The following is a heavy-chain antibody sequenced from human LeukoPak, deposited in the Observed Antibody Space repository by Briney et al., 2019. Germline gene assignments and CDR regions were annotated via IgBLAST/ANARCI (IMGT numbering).Heavy chain of an antibody. CDR1: GFTSVNYA. D-gene: IGHD3-16*01. CDR3: ARAQAGGDGDY. Sequence: GGSLRLSCAATGFTSVNYAMSWVRQAPGKGLEWVAVIWYDGSNKYYAESVKGRFTISRDNSKNTLYLQMNSLRAEDTAVYYCARAQAGGDGDYWGQGTLVTVSS. V-gene: IGHV3-33*08. CDR2: IWYDGSNK. J-gene: IGHJ4*02.